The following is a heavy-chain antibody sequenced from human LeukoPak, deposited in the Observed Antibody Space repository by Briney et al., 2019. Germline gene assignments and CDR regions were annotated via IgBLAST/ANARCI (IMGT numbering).Heavy chain of an antibody. CDR1: GFTFNMYE. V-gene: IGHV3-48*03. D-gene: IGHD2-8*02. CDR3: ASRTGSFADAFDL. J-gene: IGHJ3*01. CDR2: ISSSGSSL. Sequence: GGSLRLSCAASGFTFNMYEMHWVRQAPGKGPEWLSYISSSGSSLNYADSVKGRFTISRDNANNSLFLQMNSLRAEDTAVYFCASRTGSFADAFDLWGRGTLVTVSS.